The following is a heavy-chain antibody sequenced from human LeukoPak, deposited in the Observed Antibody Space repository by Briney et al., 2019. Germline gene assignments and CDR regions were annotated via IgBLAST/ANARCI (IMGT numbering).Heavy chain of an antibody. CDR3: ARDSDRFDS. V-gene: IGHV4-61*02. CDR2: IYTSGST. Sequence: SETLSLTCTVSGGSISSGSYYWSWIRQPAGKGLEWIGRIYTSGSTNYNPSLKSRLTISVDTSRNQFSLNLSSVTAADTAVYYCARDSDRFDSWGQGTLVTVSS. J-gene: IGHJ5*01. CDR1: GGSISSGSYY.